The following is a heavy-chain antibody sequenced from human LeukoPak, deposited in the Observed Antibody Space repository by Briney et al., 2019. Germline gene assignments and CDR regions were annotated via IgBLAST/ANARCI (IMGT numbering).Heavy chain of an antibody. CDR1: GFTFSSYS. V-gene: IGHV3-21*01. CDR3: ARDKV. J-gene: IGHJ4*02. CDR2: ISSSSSYI. Sequence: PGGSLRLSCAASGFTFSSYSMNWVRQAPGKGLEWVSSISSSSSYIYYAHSVKGRFTISRDNAKNSLYLQMNSLRAEDTAVYYCARDKVWGQGTLVTVSS.